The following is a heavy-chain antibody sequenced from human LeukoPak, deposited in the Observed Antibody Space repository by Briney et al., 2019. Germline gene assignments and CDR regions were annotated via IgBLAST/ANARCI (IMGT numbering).Heavy chain of an antibody. CDR1: GFTVSTKY. D-gene: IGHD6-19*01. V-gene: IGHV3-66*04. J-gene: IGHJ3*02. CDR2: IYSGGST. CDR3: ARPKQWLGTFDI. Sequence: GGSLRLSCAASGFTVSTKYMSCVRQAAGKGLEWVSVIYSGGSTYYADYVKGRFSITRDNSKNTLYHQMNSLRVEDKAVYYCARPKQWLGTFDIWVQGTMVTISS.